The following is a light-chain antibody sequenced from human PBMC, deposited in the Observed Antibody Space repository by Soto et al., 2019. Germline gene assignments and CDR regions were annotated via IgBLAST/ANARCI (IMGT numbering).Light chain of an antibody. CDR2: LNSDGSH. V-gene: IGLV4-69*01. Sequence: QLVLTRSPSASASLGASVNLTFTLSSGHSTYAIAWHQQQPEKRPRYLMKLNSDGSHSKGDGIPDRFSGSSSGAERYLTIASIQSEDEADYYCQTWGTGIQVFGGGTQLTVL. J-gene: IGLJ2*01. CDR3: QTWGTGIQV. CDR1: SGHSTYA.